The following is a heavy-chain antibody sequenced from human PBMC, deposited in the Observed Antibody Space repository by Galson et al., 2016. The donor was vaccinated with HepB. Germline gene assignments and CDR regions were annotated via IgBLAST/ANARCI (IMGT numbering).Heavy chain of an antibody. CDR2: TSYDATNK. D-gene: IGHD6-19*01. V-gene: IGHV3-30*18. CDR1: GFSFNSYG. CDR3: AKVYNSGWYWGCFDY. Sequence: SLRLSCAASGFSFNSYGMHWVRQAPGKGLEWVAVTSYDATNKYYADSVKGRFTISRDNSKNTLYLQMNSLRAEDTAVYYCAKVYNSGWYWGCFDYWCQGTLVTVPS. J-gene: IGHJ4*02.